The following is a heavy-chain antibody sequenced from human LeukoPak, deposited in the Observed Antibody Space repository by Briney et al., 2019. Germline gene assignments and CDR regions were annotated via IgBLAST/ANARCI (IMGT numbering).Heavy chain of an antibody. CDR2: ISGSGDRT. V-gene: IGHV3-23*01. Sequence: QAGGSLRLSCVASGFTFSNYAMSWVRQAPGKGLEWVSTISGSGDRTYYADSVKGRFTISRDNSKNTLYVQMNSLRPEDTAVYYCAKDDSDTNYYFDYWGQGPLVTVSS. CDR3: AKDDSDTNYYFDY. D-gene: IGHD5-18*01. J-gene: IGHJ4*02. CDR1: GFTFSNYA.